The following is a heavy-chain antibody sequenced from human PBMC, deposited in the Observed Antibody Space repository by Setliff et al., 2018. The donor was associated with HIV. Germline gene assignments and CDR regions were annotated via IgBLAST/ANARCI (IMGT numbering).Heavy chain of an antibody. D-gene: IGHD3-3*01. CDR1: GDTFNNCA. Sequence: RASVKVSCKASGDTFNNCAVTWVRQAPGQGLEWMGGSIPLFGTTNYAQKFQGRVTITTDESTSTAYMELSSLRSEDTAVYYCARDRLHYNFWSGYPAFDYWGQGTLVTVSS. CDR2: SIPLFGTT. CDR3: ARDRLHYNFWSGYPAFDY. V-gene: IGHV1-69*05. J-gene: IGHJ4*02.